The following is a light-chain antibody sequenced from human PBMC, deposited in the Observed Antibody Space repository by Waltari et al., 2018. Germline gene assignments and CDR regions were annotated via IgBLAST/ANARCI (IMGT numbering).Light chain of an antibody. CDR2: RAS. CDR1: QSIYSTY. Sequence: EIVLTQSPGTLSLSPGERATLSCRASQSIYSTYLAWYQQKPGQAPRLLLYRASNRATGVPDRFSGSGSGTDFTLTISRLEPEDFAVFYCQQYGSSPRTFGQGTMVEIK. J-gene: IGKJ1*01. V-gene: IGKV3-20*01. CDR3: QQYGSSPRT.